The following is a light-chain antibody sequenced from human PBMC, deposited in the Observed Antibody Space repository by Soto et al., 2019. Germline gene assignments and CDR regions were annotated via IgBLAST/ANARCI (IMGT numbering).Light chain of an antibody. J-gene: IGLJ1*01. V-gene: IGLV2-23*01. CDR1: SSDVGSSNL. CDR2: EAT. CDR3: CSYVGRRYV. Sequence: QSVLTQPASLSGSPGQSITISCTGTSSDVGSSNLVSWYLQYPGKAPNLMIYEATKRPSGVSNRFSGSKSGNTASLTISGLQAEDEADYYCCSYVGRRYVFGTGTKVTVL.